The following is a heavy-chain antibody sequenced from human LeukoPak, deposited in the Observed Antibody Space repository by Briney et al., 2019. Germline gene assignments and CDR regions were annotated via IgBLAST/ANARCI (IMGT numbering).Heavy chain of an antibody. V-gene: IGHV4-34*01. Sequence: SETLSLTCAVYGGSFSGYYWSWIRQPPGKGLEWIGGINHSGSTNYNPSLKSRVTISVDTSKNQFSLKLSSVTAADTAVYYCARRSRSGWYVCFDYWGQGTLVTVSS. J-gene: IGHJ4*02. CDR3: ARRSRSGWYVCFDY. CDR1: GGSFSGYY. CDR2: INHSGST. D-gene: IGHD6-19*01.